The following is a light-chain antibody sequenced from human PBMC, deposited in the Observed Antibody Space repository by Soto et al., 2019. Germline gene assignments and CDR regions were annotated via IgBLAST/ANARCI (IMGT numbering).Light chain of an antibody. V-gene: IGLV2-14*01. CDR2: DVT. Sequence: QSVLTKPASVSGSPGQSITISCTGTSSDVGGYNSVSWYRQHPGKAPKLIIYDVTNRPSGVSSRFAASKSGYTASLTISGIQAEDAADYYCSSYTSTRTLYVFGTGTKLTVL. CDR1: SSDVGGYNS. CDR3: SSYTSTRTLYV. J-gene: IGLJ1*01.